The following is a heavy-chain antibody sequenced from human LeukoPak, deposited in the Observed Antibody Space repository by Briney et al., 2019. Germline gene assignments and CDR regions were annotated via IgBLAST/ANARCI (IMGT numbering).Heavy chain of an antibody. Sequence: GGSLRLSCAASGFTFSSYAMHWVRQAPGKGLEWVAVISYDGSNKYYADSVKGRFTISRDNSKNTLYLQMNSLRAEDTAVYYCARDPDTAPAHCYFDYWGQGTLVTVSS. CDR3: ARDPDTAPAHCYFDY. D-gene: IGHD5-18*01. J-gene: IGHJ4*03. V-gene: IGHV3-30-3*01. CDR2: ISYDGSNK. CDR1: GFTFSSYA.